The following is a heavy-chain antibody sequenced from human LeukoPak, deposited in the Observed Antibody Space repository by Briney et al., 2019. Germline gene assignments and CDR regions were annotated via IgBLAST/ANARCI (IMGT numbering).Heavy chain of an antibody. J-gene: IGHJ3*02. D-gene: IGHD3-22*01. CDR2: ISGSSSDI. CDR1: GFTFNTYT. CDR3: GRDLGRSGYYTIDAFDI. V-gene: IGHV3-21*01. Sequence: KSGGSLRLSCAASGFTFNTYTMNWVRQAPGKGLEWVSSISGSSSDIFYADSVKGRFTISRDNAKNSLYLQMDSLRAEDTAVYYCGRDLGRSGYYTIDAFDIWGQGTMVTVSS.